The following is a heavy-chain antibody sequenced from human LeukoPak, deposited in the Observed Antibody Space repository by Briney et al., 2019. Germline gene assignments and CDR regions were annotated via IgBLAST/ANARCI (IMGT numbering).Heavy chain of an antibody. CDR1: RFTFSSYS. CDR3: AKEGYYFMDV. CDR2: ISSEGSKK. V-gene: IGHV3-30*18. J-gene: IGHJ6*03. Sequence: PGGSLRLSCAASRFTFSSYSMNWVRQAPGKGLEWVAVISSEGSKKSYADSVKGRFTISRDNSENTVYLQLNSLGADDTAIYYCAKEGYYFMDVWGKGTTVTISS.